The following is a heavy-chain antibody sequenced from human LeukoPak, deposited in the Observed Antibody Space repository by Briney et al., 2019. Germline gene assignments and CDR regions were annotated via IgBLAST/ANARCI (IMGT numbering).Heavy chain of an antibody. V-gene: IGHV3-23*01. Sequence: GGSLRLSCAASGFTFSSYAMSWVRQAPGKGLEWVSAIGGSGGSTYYADSVKGRFTISRDNSKNTLYLQMNSLRAEDTAVYYCAKARVVAGTNWFDPWGQGTLVTVSS. CDR3: AKARVVAGTNWFDP. J-gene: IGHJ5*02. CDR1: GFTFSSYA. CDR2: IGGSGGST. D-gene: IGHD6-19*01.